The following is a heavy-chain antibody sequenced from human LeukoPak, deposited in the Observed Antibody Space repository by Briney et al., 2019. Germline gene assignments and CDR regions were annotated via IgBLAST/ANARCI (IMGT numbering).Heavy chain of an antibody. Sequence: GSLRLSCAASGFTFSSYWMHWVRQAPGKGLVWVSRINSDGSSTSYADSVKGRFTISRDNAKNTLYLQMNSLRAEDTAVYYCASAKGYCSGGSCYEPYYYYYGMDVWGQGTTVTVAS. CDR2: INSDGSST. V-gene: IGHV3-74*01. D-gene: IGHD2-15*01. CDR3: ASAKGYCSGGSCYEPYYYYYGMDV. J-gene: IGHJ6*02. CDR1: GFTFSSYW.